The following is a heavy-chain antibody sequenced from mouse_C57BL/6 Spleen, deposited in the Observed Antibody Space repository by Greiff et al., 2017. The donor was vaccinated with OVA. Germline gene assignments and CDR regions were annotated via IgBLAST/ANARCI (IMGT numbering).Heavy chain of an antibody. V-gene: IGHV14-3*01. Sequence: VQLQQSVAELVRPGASVKLSCTASGFNIKNTYMHWVKQRPEQGLEWIGRIDPANGNTKYAPKFQGKATITADTSSNTAYLQLSSLTSEDTAIYYCALYYYGSPVGFAYWGQGTLVTVSA. CDR1: GFNIKNTY. CDR2: IDPANGNT. CDR3: ALYYYGSPVGFAY. D-gene: IGHD1-1*01. J-gene: IGHJ3*01.